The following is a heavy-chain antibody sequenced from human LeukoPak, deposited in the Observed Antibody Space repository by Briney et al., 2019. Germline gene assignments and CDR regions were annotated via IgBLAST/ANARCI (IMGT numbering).Heavy chain of an antibody. V-gene: IGHV1-18*01. D-gene: IGHD6-19*01. CDR2: ISAYNGNT. CDR3: ARSADSSGWYLPFDY. Sequence: ASVKVSCKASGYTFTSYGISWVRQAPGQGLEWMGWISAYNGNTNYAQKLQGRVTMTTDTSTSTAYMELRSLRSDDTAVYYCARSADSSGWYLPFDYWGQGTLVTVSS. CDR1: GYTFTSYG. J-gene: IGHJ4*02.